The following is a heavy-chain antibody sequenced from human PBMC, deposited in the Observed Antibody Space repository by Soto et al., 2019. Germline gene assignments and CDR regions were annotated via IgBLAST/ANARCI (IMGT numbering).Heavy chain of an antibody. CDR1: GFTFGDYA. J-gene: IGHJ6*02. CDR2: IRSKAYGGTT. Sequence: LRLSCTASGFTFGDYAMSWVRQAPGKGLERVGFIRSKAYGGTTEYAASVKGRFTISRDDSKSIAYQQMNSLKTEDTAVYYCTRDIVVVVAATPYYYGMDVWGQGTTVTVSS. V-gene: IGHV3-49*04. CDR3: TRDIVVVVAATPYYYGMDV. D-gene: IGHD2-15*01.